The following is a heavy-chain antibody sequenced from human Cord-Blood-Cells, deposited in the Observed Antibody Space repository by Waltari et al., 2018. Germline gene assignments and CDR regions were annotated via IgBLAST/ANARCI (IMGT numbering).Heavy chain of an antibody. CDR3: AKDLVTGYYYYYYGMDV. D-gene: IGHD2-15*01. CDR2: ISYDGSNK. CDR1: GFTFSSYG. J-gene: IGHJ6*02. Sequence: QVQLVESGGGVVQPGRSLRLSCAASGFTFSSYGMHWVRQAPGQGLEWVAVISYDGSNKYYADSVKGRFTISRDNSKNTLYLQMNSLRAEDTAVYYCAKDLVTGYYYYYYGMDVWGQGTTVTVSS. V-gene: IGHV3-30*18.